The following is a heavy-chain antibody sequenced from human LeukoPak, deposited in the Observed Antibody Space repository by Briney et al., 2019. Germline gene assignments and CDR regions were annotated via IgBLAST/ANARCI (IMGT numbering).Heavy chain of an antibody. V-gene: IGHV1-46*01. Sequence: ASVKVSCKASGYSFISYYMHWVRLAPGQGLEWMGIINPSGGSTSYAQKFQDRVTMTRDMSTSTVYMGLSSLRSEDTAVYYCARVIGITLDYWGQGTLVTVSS. CDR3: ARVIGITLDY. D-gene: IGHD1-7*01. CDR2: INPSGGST. CDR1: GYSFISYY. J-gene: IGHJ4*02.